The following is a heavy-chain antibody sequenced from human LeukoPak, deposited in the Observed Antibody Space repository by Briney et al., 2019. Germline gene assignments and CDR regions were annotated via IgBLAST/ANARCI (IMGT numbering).Heavy chain of an antibody. J-gene: IGHJ4*02. CDR3: ARDYYDTTGPLTY. CDR1: GFTFSSYW. CDR2: IRQDGSEK. D-gene: IGHD3-22*01. Sequence: PGGSLRLSCAASGFTFSSYWMSWVRQAPGKGLQWVANIRQDGSEKYYVDSVKGRFTISRDNAKNSLYLQVNSLRAEDTAVYFCARDYYDTTGPLTYWGQGTLVTVSS. V-gene: IGHV3-7*01.